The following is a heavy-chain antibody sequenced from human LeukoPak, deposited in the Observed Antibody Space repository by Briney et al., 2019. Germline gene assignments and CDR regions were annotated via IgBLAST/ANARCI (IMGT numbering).Heavy chain of an antibody. CDR2: IYYSGST. Sequence: PSETLSLTCTVSGGSISSYYWSWIRQPPGKGLEWIGYIYYSGSTNYNPSLKSRVTISVDTSKNQFSLKLSSVTAADTAVYYCARGPRYSRGYFQHWGQGTLVTVSS. CDR3: ARGPRYSRGYFQH. J-gene: IGHJ1*01. V-gene: IGHV4-59*12. CDR1: GGSISSYY. D-gene: IGHD6-13*01.